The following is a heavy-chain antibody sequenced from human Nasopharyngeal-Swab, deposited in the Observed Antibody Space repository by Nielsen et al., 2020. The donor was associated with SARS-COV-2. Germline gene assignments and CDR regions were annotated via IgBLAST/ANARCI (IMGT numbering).Heavy chain of an antibody. J-gene: IGHJ4*02. CDR1: GGTFSSYA. D-gene: IGHD4-23*01. CDR3: ARGSTVVPPVDY. V-gene: IGHV1-69*06. Sequence: SVKVSCKAPGGTFSSYAISWVRQAPGQGLEWMGGIIPIFGTANYAQKFQGRVTITADKSTSTAYMELSSLRSEDTAVYYCARGSTVVPPVDYWGQGTLVTVSS. CDR2: IIPIFGTA.